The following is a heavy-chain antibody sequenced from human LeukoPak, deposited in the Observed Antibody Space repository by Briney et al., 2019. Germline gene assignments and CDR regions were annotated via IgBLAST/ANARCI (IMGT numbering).Heavy chain of an antibody. V-gene: IGHV3-21*04. Sequence: GGSLRLSCAASGFTFSSYSMNWVRQAPGKGLEWVSSISSSSSYIYYADSVKGRFTISRDNAKNSLYLQMNSLRAEDTAVYYCARVGTYYGSGSLQLDVWGKGTTVTVSS. D-gene: IGHD3-10*01. CDR2: ISSSSSYI. CDR1: GFTFSSYS. J-gene: IGHJ6*04. CDR3: ARVGTYYGSGSLQLDV.